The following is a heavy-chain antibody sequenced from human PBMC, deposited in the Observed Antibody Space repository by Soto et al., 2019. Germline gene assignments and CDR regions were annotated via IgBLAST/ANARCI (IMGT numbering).Heavy chain of an antibody. J-gene: IGHJ3*02. D-gene: IGHD2-2*01. CDR2: ISYDGSNK. CDR3: ARDSQLLFLSHLGSDAFDI. CDR1: GFTFSSYA. V-gene: IGHV3-30-3*01. Sequence: GGSLRLSCAASGFTFSSYAMHWVRQAPGKGLEWVAVISYDGSNKYYADSVKGRFTISRDNSKNTLYLQMNSLRAEDTAVYYCARDSQLLFLSHLGSDAFDIWGQGTMVTVSS.